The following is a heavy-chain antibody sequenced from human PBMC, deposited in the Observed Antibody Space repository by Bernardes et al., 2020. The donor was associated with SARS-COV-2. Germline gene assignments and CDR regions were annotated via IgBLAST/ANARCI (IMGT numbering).Heavy chain of an antibody. CDR2: IYYSGST. V-gene: IGHV4-31*03. D-gene: IGHD3-10*01. CDR1: GGSISSGGYY. CDR3: ARGGTMVRGGQFDP. J-gene: IGHJ5*02. Sequence: SETLSLTCTVSGGSISSGGYYWSWIRQHPGKGLEWIGYIYYSGSTYYNPSLKSRVTISVDTSKNQFSLKLSSVTAADTAVYYCARGGTMVRGGQFDPWGQGTLVTVSS.